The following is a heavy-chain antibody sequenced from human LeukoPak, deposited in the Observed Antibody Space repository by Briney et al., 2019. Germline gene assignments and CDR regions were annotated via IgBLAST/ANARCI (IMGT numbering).Heavy chain of an antibody. D-gene: IGHD4-23*01. CDR1: GYTFTDYF. V-gene: IGHV1-2*02. CDR3: ARHPGKVTNDWYFDL. CDR2: INPNSGER. Sequence: ASVKVSCKASGYTFTDYFMHWVRQAPGQGLEWMGWINPNSGERKYAQKFQGRVTLSRDTSISTAHMELSSLSSDDTAVYYCARHPGKVTNDWYFDLWGRGTLVTVSS. J-gene: IGHJ2*01.